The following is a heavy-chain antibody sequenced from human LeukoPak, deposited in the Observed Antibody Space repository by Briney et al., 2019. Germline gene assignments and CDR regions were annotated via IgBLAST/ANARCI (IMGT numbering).Heavy chain of an antibody. D-gene: IGHD1-26*01. CDR3: ARGLSGSSSRHFDY. V-gene: IGHV3-74*01. Sequence: GGSLRLSCAASGFTFSSYWMHWVRQAPGKGLVWVSRINTDGNITTYADSVKGRFTISRDNAKTALYLQINSLRADDTAVYYCARGLSGSSSRHFDYWGQGTLATVSS. CDR1: GFTFSSYW. J-gene: IGHJ4*02. CDR2: INTDGNIT.